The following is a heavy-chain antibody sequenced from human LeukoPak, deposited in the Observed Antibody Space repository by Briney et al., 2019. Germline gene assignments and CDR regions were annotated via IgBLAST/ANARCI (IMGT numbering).Heavy chain of an antibody. Sequence: VASVKVSCKASGYTFTSYYMHWVRQAPGQGLEWMGIINPSGGSTSYAQKFQGRVTMTRDTSTSTVYMELSSLRSEDTAVYYCARIYYDSSGYRERDFDYWGQGTLVTVSS. D-gene: IGHD3-22*01. CDR1: GYTFTSYY. J-gene: IGHJ4*02. CDR3: ARIYYDSSGYRERDFDY. CDR2: INPSGGST. V-gene: IGHV1-46*01.